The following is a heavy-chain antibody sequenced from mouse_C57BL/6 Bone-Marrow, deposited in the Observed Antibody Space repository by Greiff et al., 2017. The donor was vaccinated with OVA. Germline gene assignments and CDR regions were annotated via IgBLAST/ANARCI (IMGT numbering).Heavy chain of an antibody. J-gene: IGHJ3*02. CDR2: IWSGGST. Sequence: QVQLKQSGPGLVQPSQSLSITCTVSGFSLTSYGVHWVRQSPGKGLEWLGVIWSGGSTDYNAAFISRLSISKDNSKSQVFFKMNSLQADDTAIYYCASYYSNSAWGQGTLVTVSA. CDR3: ASYYSNSA. D-gene: IGHD2-5*01. CDR1: GFSLTSYG. V-gene: IGHV2-2*01.